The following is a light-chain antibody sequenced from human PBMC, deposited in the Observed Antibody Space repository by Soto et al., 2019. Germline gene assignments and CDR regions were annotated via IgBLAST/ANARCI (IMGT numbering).Light chain of an antibody. CDR2: DTS. V-gene: IGKV3-15*01. J-gene: IGKJ4*01. Sequence: EVLMRHSPPTLSVSPGEGGTLCCRASQWIGDTLAWYQHKPGQTPRLIIYDTSSSATGVPTRFSGSRSGEEFPLTIPSLQSEDFEVYSCQNYNKWKLTFGGGNKVDIK. CDR3: QNYNKWKLT. CDR1: QWIGDT.